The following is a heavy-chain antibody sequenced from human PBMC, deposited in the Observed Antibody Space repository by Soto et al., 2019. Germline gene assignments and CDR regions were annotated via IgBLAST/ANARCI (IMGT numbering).Heavy chain of an antibody. Sequence: EVQLVEAGGDLVSPGGSLRLSCAASGFDLNYYSMNWVRQAPAKGLEWVSSIIPRSDDIYYADSVKGRFTSSRDNAKNSVYLQMNSLRDEDTAVYYCARPRGPRGYDLIDYWGQGTLVIVSS. CDR1: GFDLNYYS. V-gene: IGHV3-21*01. CDR2: IIPRSDDI. J-gene: IGHJ4*02. CDR3: ARPRGPRGYDLIDY. D-gene: IGHD5-12*01.